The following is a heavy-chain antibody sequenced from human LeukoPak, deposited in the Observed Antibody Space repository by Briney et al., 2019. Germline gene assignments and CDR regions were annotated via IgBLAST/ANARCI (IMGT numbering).Heavy chain of an antibody. CDR1: GGSISSGGYY. CDR2: IYYSGST. Sequence: SETLSLTCTVSGGSISSGGYYWSWIRQHPGKGLEWIGYIYYSGSTYYNPSLKSRVTISVVTSKKQFSLKLSSVTAADTAVYYCAREGGGDYYDSSGYYFYFDYWGQGTLVTVSS. CDR3: AREGGGDYYDSSGYYFYFDY. D-gene: IGHD3-22*01. J-gene: IGHJ4*02. V-gene: IGHV4-31*03.